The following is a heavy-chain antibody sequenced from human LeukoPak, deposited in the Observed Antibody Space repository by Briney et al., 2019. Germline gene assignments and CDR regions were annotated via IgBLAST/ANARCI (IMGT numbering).Heavy chain of an antibody. CDR1: GFTFSNAW. Sequence: GGSLRLSCAASGFTFSNAWMSWVRQAPGKGLEWVGRIKSKTDGGTTDYAAPVKGRFTISRDDSKNTLYLQMNSLRAEDTAVYYCARAVAVAGEGVVDYWGQGTLVTVSS. CDR2: IKSKTDGGTT. D-gene: IGHD6-19*01. J-gene: IGHJ4*02. V-gene: IGHV3-15*01. CDR3: ARAVAVAGEGVVDY.